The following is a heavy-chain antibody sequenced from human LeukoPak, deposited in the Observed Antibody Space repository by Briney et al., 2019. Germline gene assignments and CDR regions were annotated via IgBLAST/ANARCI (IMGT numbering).Heavy chain of an antibody. CDR1: GGSISSHY. Sequence: SETRSLTCTVSGGSISSHYWSWIRQPPGKALEWIGYIYNSGSTNYNPSFKSRVTISVDTSKNQFSLKLTSVTAADTAVYYCARGGYSYGYDDDFEYWGQGILVTVSS. D-gene: IGHD5-18*01. CDR3: ARGGYSYGYDDDFEY. CDR2: IYNSGST. V-gene: IGHV4-59*11. J-gene: IGHJ4*02.